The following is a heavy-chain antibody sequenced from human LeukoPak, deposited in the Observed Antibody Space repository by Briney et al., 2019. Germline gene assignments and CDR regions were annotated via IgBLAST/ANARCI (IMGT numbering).Heavy chain of an antibody. Sequence: SGPTRVTPTRTLTLTSTFLGFSLTIMGGGLAWTLHPPAKPWEGLALFNWDDQKVYSPSLQSRLSITKDTSKNQVVLTMTNVDPVDTATYYCAHRRDSSGYQYRYWFAPWGQGTLVTVSS. CDR2: FNWDDQK. CDR3: AHRRDSSGYQYRYWFAP. J-gene: IGHJ5*02. V-gene: IGHV2-5*02. D-gene: IGHD3-22*01. CDR1: GFSLTIMGGG.